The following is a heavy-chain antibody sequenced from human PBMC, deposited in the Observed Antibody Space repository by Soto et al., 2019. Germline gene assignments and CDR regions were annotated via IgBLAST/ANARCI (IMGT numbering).Heavy chain of an antibody. CDR2: INSRSTYT. D-gene: IGHD3-16*01. J-gene: IGHJ4*02. V-gene: IGHV3-11*06. Sequence: QVQLVESGGGLVKPGGSLRLSCAASGFIFSDYYMGWIRQAPGKGLEWISYINSRSTYTHYADSVRGRFTISRDSAQNSLDLQMNSLRADDRDVYFCARGGADVQSDFDFWGQGTLVTVSS. CDR1: GFIFSDYY. CDR3: ARGGADVQSDFDF.